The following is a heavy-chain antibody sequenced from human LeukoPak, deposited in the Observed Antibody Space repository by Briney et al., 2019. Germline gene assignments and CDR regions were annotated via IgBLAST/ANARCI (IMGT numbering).Heavy chain of an antibody. J-gene: IGHJ5*02. CDR2: IKQDGSEK. Sequence: GGSLRLSCAASGFHFTTYWMGWVRQAPGKGLEWVANIKQDGSEKYYVDSGKGRFTSSRDNAKNSLSLQMNSLRAEDTAVYYCARPLMYYYGSETYFWFDPWGQGTLVTVSS. CDR3: ARPLMYYYGSETYFWFDP. CDR1: GFHFTTYW. D-gene: IGHD3-10*01. V-gene: IGHV3-7*01.